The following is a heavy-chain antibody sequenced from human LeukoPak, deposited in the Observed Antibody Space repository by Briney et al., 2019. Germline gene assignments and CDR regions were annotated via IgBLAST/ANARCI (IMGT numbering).Heavy chain of an antibody. CDR3: ARDKRSGWYGSGMDV. J-gene: IGHJ6*02. V-gene: IGHV1-18*01. Sequence: GASVKVSCKASGYTFTSYDISWVRQAPGQGLEWMGWISAYNGNTNYAQKLQGRVTMTTDTSTSTAYMELRSLRSDDTAVYYCARDKRSGWYGSGMDVWGQGTTVTVSS. CDR1: GYTFTSYD. D-gene: IGHD6-19*01. CDR2: ISAYNGNT.